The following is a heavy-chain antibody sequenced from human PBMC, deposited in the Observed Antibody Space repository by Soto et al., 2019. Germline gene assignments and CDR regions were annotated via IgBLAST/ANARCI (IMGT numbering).Heavy chain of an antibody. J-gene: IGHJ4*02. CDR1: GFSLSPDAVG. V-gene: IGHV2-5*02. D-gene: IGHD6-6*01. CDR2: IYWDDDK. Sequence: SGPTLVNPTQTLTLTCTFSGFSLSPDAVGVGWIRQPPGKALDWLAVIYWDDDKRYSPSLKSRLTITKDTSKNQVLLTMTNMDPVDTATYFCARSKYSISSFDYWGQGALVTVSS. CDR3: ARSKYSISSFDY.